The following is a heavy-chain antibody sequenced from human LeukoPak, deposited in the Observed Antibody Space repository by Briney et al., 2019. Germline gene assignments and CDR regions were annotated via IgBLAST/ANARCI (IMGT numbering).Heavy chain of an antibody. D-gene: IGHD1-20*01. CDR3: ARGYNSLYNWFDP. CDR2: IIPIFGTA. J-gene: IGHJ5*02. Sequence: SVTVSCKASGGTFSSYTISWVRQAPGQGLEWMGGIIPIFGTANYAQKFQGRVTITTDESTSTAYMELSSLRSEDTAVYYCARGYNSLYNWFDPWGQGTLVTVSS. CDR1: GGTFSSYT. V-gene: IGHV1-69*05.